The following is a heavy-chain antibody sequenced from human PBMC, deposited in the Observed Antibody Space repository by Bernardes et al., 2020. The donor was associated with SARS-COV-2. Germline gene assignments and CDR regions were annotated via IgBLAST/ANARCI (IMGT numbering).Heavy chain of an antibody. CDR3: AKRRVEWELLHYFDS. Sequence: GSLRLSCEASGFTFSTYTMNWVRQAPGKGLEWVSTITDSGDSTNYADSVKGRFTISRDNSKDRLYLQMNSLRAEDTAVYFCAKRRVEWELLHYFDSWGQGTLVTVSS. D-gene: IGHD1-26*01. J-gene: IGHJ4*02. V-gene: IGHV3-23*01. CDR1: GFTFSTYT. CDR2: ITDSGDST.